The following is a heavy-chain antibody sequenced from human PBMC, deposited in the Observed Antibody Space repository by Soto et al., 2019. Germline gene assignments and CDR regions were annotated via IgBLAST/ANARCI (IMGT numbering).Heavy chain of an antibody. V-gene: IGHV1-46*01. Sequence: ASVKVSCKASGYTFTSYDINWVRQATGQGLEWMGIMNPSGGSTSYAQKFQGRVTMTRDTSTSTVYMELSSLRSEDTAVYYCARYVGYCSGGSCSYFDYWGQGTLVTVSS. CDR2: MNPSGGST. CDR1: GYTFTSYD. J-gene: IGHJ4*02. CDR3: ARYVGYCSGGSCSYFDY. D-gene: IGHD2-15*01.